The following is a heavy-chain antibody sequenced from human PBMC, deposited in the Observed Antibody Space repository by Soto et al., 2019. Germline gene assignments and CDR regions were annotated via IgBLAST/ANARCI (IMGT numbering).Heavy chain of an antibody. CDR3: ARHVQWLVTFDY. Sequence: SETLSLPCAVSGGSISSSNWWSWVRQPPGKGLEWIGEIYHSGSTNYNPSLKSRVTISVDTSKNQFSLKLSSVTAADTAVYYWARHVQWLVTFDYWGQGTLVTVSS. CDR2: IYHSGST. J-gene: IGHJ4*02. CDR1: GGSISSSNW. D-gene: IGHD6-19*01. V-gene: IGHV4-4*02.